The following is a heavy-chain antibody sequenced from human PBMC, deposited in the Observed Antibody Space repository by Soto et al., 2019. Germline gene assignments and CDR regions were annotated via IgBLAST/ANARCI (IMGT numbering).Heavy chain of an antibody. D-gene: IGHD6-13*01. CDR1: GGSISSSNW. J-gene: IGHJ6*02. CDR2: IYHSGST. V-gene: IGHV4-4*02. Sequence: PSETLSLTCAVSGGSISSSNWWSWVRQPPGKGLEWIGEIYHSGSTNYNPSLKSRVTISVDKSKNQFSLKLSSVTAADTAVYYCARGGSSSWYPIYYGMDVWGQGTTVTVSS. CDR3: ARGGSSSWYPIYYGMDV.